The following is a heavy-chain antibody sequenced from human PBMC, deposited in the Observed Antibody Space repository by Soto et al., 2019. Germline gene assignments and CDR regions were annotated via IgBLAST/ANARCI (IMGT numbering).Heavy chain of an antibody. V-gene: IGHV6-1*01. CDR3: ARESSIWYKHWFDP. D-gene: IGHD6-13*01. CDR1: GNRFSLNIAA. CDR2: TYYSSKWYN. J-gene: IGHJ5*02. Sequence: SQSLSLTYALSGNRFSLNIAAWNLIRQSPSRGIEWLGRTYYSSKWYNDYAVSVKSRITSNPDTSKNQFSLQLNSVTPEDTAVYYCARESSIWYKHWFDPWGQGTLVTVS.